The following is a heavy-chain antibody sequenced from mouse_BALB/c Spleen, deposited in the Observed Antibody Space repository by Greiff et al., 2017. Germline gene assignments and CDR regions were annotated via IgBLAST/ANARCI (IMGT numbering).Heavy chain of an antibody. CDR1: GFNIKDYY. Sequence: EVQLQQSGAELVRSGASVKLSCTASGFNIKDYYMHWGKQRPEQGLECIGWVDPENGDTEYAPKFQGKATLTADTSSNTAYLQLSSLTSEDTAVYYCNKDERGFAYWGQGTLVTVSA. CDR3: NKDERGFAY. J-gene: IGHJ3*01. CDR2: VDPENGDT. V-gene: IGHV14-4*02.